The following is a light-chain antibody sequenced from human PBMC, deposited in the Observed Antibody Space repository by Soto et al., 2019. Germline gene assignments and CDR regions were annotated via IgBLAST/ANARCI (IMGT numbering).Light chain of an antibody. V-gene: IGLV1-44*01. Sequence: QSVLTQPPSASGTPEQRVTISCSGSRFNIGRNAVNWYQQLPGTAPKLLIYSNNERPSGVPDRFSGSESGTSASLAISGLQSEDEADYYCAAWDDSLNAYVFGTGTKLTVL. J-gene: IGLJ1*01. CDR2: SNN. CDR1: RFNIGRNA. CDR3: AAWDDSLNAYV.